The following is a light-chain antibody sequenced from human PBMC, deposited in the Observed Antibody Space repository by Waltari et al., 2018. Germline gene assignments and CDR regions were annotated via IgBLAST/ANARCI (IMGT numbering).Light chain of an antibody. J-gene: IGKJ4*01. CDR1: QTVLYSSNNKNY. Sequence: DIVMTQSPDSLAVSLGERAAINCKSSQTVLYSSNNKNYLALYQQNPGQPPKLLIYWASTRESGVPYRLSGSGSGTHFTLTISSLQAEDVAVYYCQQYYSSVTFGGGTKVEIK. CDR2: WAS. CDR3: QQYYSSVT. V-gene: IGKV4-1*01.